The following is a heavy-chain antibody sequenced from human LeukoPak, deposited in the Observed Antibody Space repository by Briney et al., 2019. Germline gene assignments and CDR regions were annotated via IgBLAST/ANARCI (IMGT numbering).Heavy chain of an antibody. J-gene: IGHJ4*02. Sequence: GRSLRLSCAASGFTFSSYGMHWVRQAPGKGLEWVAVISYDGSNKYYADSVKGRFTISRDNSKNTLYLQMNSLRAEDTVVYYCAKDQFYSGYDLPDYWGQGTLVTVSS. CDR2: ISYDGSNK. CDR1: GFTFSSYG. D-gene: IGHD5-12*01. CDR3: AKDQFYSGYDLPDY. V-gene: IGHV3-30*18.